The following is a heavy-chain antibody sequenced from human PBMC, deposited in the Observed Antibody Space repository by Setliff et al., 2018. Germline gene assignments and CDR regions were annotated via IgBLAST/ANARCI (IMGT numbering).Heavy chain of an antibody. V-gene: IGHV4-38-2*01. CDR2: MYHSGST. J-gene: IGHJ3*02. D-gene: IGHD2-2*01. CDR3: ARHIWGAKMQLPHDVFDI. Sequence: PSETLSLTCAVSYYSISSGYYWGWIRQPPGKGLEWIGSMYHSGSTYYNPSLESRVTISVDMSKNHLSLKLSSVTAADTAVYYCARHIWGAKMQLPHDVFDIWGQGTMVTVSS. CDR1: YYSISSGYY.